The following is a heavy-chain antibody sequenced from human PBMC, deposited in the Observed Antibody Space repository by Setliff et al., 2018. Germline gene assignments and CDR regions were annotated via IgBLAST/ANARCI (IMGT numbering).Heavy chain of an antibody. D-gene: IGHD1-1*01. Sequence: ASVKVSCKASGYTFTGYYMHWVRQAPGQGLEWMGWINPNSGGTNYAQKVQGWVTMTRETSISTAYMERSRLRSDDTAVYYCARDGLGAGMLWGGSGWFDPWGQGTLVTVSS. V-gene: IGHV1-2*04. CDR1: GYTFTGYY. J-gene: IGHJ5*02. CDR3: ARDGLGAGMLWGGSGWFDP. CDR2: INPNSGGT.